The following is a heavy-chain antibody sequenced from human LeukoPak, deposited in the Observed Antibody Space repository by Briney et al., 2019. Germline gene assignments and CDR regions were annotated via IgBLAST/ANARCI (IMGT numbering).Heavy chain of an antibody. V-gene: IGHV4-4*07. CDR3: ARGHSNSGSYVGWFDP. D-gene: IGHD1-26*01. Sequence: SETLSLTCTVSGGSISSYYWSWIRQPAGKGLEWVGRIYTSGSTNYNPSLKSRVTMSVDTSKNQFSLKLSSVTAADTAVYYCARGHSNSGSYVGWFDPWGQGTLVTVSS. J-gene: IGHJ5*02. CDR2: IYTSGST. CDR1: GGSISSYY.